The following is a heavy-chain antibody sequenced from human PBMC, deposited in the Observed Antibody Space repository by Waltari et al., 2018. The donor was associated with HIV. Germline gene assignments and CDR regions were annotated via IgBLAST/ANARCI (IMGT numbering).Heavy chain of an antibody. J-gene: IGHJ4*02. CDR2: VYTSGST. Sequence: QVQLQESGPGLVKPSQTLSLTCSVSGDSLRRDKLYWSWIRQPAGKGLEWIGRVYTSGSTNDNESLQSRATVAMAASKNLLSLKLFALTAADTAVYYCAAARDELVATGGWEYWGQGTLVIVSS. CDR1: GDSLRRDKLY. CDR3: AAARDELVATGGWEY. D-gene: IGHD2-15*01. V-gene: IGHV4-61*02.